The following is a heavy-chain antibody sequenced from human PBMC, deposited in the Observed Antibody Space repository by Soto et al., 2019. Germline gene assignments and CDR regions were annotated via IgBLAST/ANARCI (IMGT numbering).Heavy chain of an antibody. CDR1: GGSVSSGSYY. Sequence: QVQLQESGPGLVKPSETLSLTCTVSGGSVSSGSYYWSWIRQPPGKGLEWIGYIYYSGSTNYNPSLKSRVTISVDTSKNQFSLKLSSVTAADTAVYYCATPNCSGGSCYPYYFDYWGQGTLVTVSS. D-gene: IGHD2-15*01. J-gene: IGHJ4*02. V-gene: IGHV4-61*01. CDR2: IYYSGST. CDR3: ATPNCSGGSCYPYYFDY.